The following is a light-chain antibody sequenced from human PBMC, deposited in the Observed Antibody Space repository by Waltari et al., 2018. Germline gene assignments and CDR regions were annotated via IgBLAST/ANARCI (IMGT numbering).Light chain of an antibody. CDR3: QQYGRSPQT. CDR2: DSS. J-gene: IGKJ1*01. V-gene: IGKV3-20*01. Sequence: EIVLTQSPGTLSLSPGEGATPSCRASQTVANTYLPWSQQQPGQAPRLLISDSSRRATGIPDRFRGSGSGTDFTLTITRLEPEDFAVYYCQQYGRSPQTFGQGTRVEIK. CDR1: QTVANTY.